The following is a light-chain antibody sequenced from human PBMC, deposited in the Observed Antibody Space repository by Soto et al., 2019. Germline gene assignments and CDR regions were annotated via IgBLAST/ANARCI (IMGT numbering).Light chain of an antibody. CDR3: SSYTSSSTPLYV. V-gene: IGLV2-14*01. Sequence: QSALTQPASVSGSPGQSITISCTGTSSDVGGYNYVSWYQQHPGKAPKLMIYDVSNRPSGVSNRFSGSKSGNTASLTISGLQAEDDADYYCSSYTSSSTPLYVFGTGNKVTVL. CDR1: SSDVGGYNY. CDR2: DVS. J-gene: IGLJ1*01.